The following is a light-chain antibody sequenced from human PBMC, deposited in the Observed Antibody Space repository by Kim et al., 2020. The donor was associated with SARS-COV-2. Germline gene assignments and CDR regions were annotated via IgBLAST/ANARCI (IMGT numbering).Light chain of an antibody. J-gene: IGLJ2*01. CDR3: SSYTNSNTLV. V-gene: IGLV2-14*03. CDR2: DVS. CDR1: SSDVGAYNY. Sequence: GQSITIACTGTSSDVGAYNYVSWFQQHPGKAPKLMIYDVSNRPSGVSNRFSGSKSGNTASLTISGLQAEDEADYYCSSYTNSNTLVFGGGTQLTVL.